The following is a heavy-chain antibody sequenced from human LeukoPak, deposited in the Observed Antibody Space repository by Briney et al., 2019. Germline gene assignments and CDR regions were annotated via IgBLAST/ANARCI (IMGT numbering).Heavy chain of an antibody. D-gene: IGHD2-15*01. CDR3: AKDIGVGYCNGCLFDY. J-gene: IGHJ4*02. CDR1: GFTFDDYT. Sequence: GGYLRLSCAASGFTFDDYTMHWVRHAPGKGLEWVSPISWDGGSTYYADSVKGRFTISRDNSKNSLYLQMNSLRTEDTALYYCAKDIGVGYCNGCLFDYWGQGTLVTVSS. CDR2: ISWDGGST. V-gene: IGHV3-43*01.